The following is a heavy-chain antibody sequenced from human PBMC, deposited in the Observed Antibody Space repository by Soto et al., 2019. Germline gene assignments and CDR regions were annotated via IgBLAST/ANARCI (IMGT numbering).Heavy chain of an antibody. V-gene: IGHV4-59*08. CDR2: IYYSGST. J-gene: IGHJ4*02. CDR1: GGSISSYY. Sequence: PSETLSLTCTVSGGSISSYYWSWIRQPPGKELEWVGYIYYSGSTNYNPSLKSRVTISVDTSKNQFSLKLSSVTAADTAVYYCARRYGVYFDYWGQGTLVTVSS. D-gene: IGHD4-17*01. CDR3: ARRYGVYFDY.